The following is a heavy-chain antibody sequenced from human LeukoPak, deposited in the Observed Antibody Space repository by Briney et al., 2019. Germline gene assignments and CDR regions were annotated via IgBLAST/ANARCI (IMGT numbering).Heavy chain of an antibody. CDR3: AKEPRELVVVAATQGHGGKFRFLRYYGMDV. CDR1: GFTFSSYA. D-gene: IGHD2-15*01. V-gene: IGHV3-30-3*01. Sequence: GGSLRLSCAASGFTFSSYAMHWVRQAPGKGLEWVAVISYDGSNKYYADSVKGRFTISRDNSKNTLYLQMNSLRAEDTAVYYCAKEPRELVVVAATQGHGGKFRFLRYYGMDVWGQGTTVTVSS. CDR2: ISYDGSNK. J-gene: IGHJ6*02.